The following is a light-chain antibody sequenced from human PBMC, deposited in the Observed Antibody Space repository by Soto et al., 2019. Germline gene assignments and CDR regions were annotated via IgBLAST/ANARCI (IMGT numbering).Light chain of an antibody. CDR1: QTFRTNY. CDR3: QQYGSSPRT. J-gene: IGKJ1*01. CDR2: DAS. Sequence: EIVLTQSPGTLSLSPGERATLSCMASQTFRTNYLACYHQKPGQAPRLLIYDASSRATGIPDRFSGGGSGTDFTLTISRLEPEDFAVYYCQQYGSSPRTFGQGTKVDI. V-gene: IGKV3-20*01.